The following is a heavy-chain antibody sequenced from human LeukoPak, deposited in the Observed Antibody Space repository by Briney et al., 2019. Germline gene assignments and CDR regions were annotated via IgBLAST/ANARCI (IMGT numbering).Heavy chain of an antibody. J-gene: IGHJ4*02. CDR3: ARHRGYSYGYDY. D-gene: IGHD5-18*01. CDR1: GGSISSYY. Sequence: SETLSLTCTVSGGSISSYYWSWIRQPPGKGLEWIGYIYCSGSTNYNPSLKSRVTISVDTSKNQFSLKLSSVTAADTAVYYCARHRGYSYGYDYWGQGTLVTVSS. V-gene: IGHV4-59*08. CDR2: IYCSGST.